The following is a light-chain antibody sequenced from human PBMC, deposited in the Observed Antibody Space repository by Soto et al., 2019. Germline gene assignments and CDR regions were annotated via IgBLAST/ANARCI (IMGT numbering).Light chain of an antibody. Sequence: EIVFTQFPAARYLSPGEGSTLSCRASKSVGSKLAWFPQKPGQAPRLLIYDASHRATGIPAVFICSGAGPDCTGTISSLEHEDVQVVGCPQRSSWPITFGPGTRLEIK. CDR2: DAS. V-gene: IGKV3-11*01. J-gene: IGKJ5*01. CDR3: PQRSSWPIT. CDR1: KSVGSK.